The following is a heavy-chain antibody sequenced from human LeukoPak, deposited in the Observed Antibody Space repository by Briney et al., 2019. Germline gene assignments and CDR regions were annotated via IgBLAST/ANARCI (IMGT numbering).Heavy chain of an antibody. CDR1: GGTFSSYT. J-gene: IGHJ6*03. CDR3: ARAALVPAAIVHYYYYMDV. V-gene: IGHV1-69*02. Sequence: GASVKVSCKASGGTFSSYTISWVRQAPGQGLEWMGRIIPILGIANYAQKFQGRVTITADKSTSTAYMELSSLRSEDTAVYYCARAALVPAAIVHYYYYMDVWSKGTTVTVSS. D-gene: IGHD2-2*01. CDR2: IIPILGIA.